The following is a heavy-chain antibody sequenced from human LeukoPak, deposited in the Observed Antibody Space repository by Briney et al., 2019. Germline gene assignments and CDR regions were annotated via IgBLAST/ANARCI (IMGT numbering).Heavy chain of an antibody. CDR3: ARGVTGSGSYHRGKFDY. D-gene: IGHD3-10*01. V-gene: IGHV1-24*01. J-gene: IGHJ4*02. Sequence: ASVKVSCKVSGYTLTELSMHWVRQAPGKGLEWMGGFDPEDGETIYAQKFQGRVTMTEDTSTDTAYMELSSLRSEDTAVYYCARGVTGSGSYHRGKFDYWGQGTLVTVSS. CDR2: FDPEDGET. CDR1: GYTLTELS.